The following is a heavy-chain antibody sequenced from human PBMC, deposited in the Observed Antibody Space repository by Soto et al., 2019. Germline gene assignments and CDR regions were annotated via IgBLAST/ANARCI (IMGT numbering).Heavy chain of an antibody. CDR3: ARHSIAARQGYFDY. J-gene: IGHJ4*02. V-gene: IGHV4-39*01. D-gene: IGHD6-6*01. Sequence: SETLSLTCTVSGGSISSSSYYWGWIRQPPGKGLEWIGSIYYSGSTYYNPSLKSRVTISVDTSKNQFSLKLSSVTAADTAVYYCARHSIAARQGYFDYWGQGTLVTVSS. CDR2: IYYSGST. CDR1: GGSISSSSYY.